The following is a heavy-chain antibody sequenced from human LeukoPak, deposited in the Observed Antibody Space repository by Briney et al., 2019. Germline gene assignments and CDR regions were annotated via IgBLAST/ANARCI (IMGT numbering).Heavy chain of an antibody. Sequence: SETLSLTCSVSGGSIGTYYWSWVRQPPGKGLEWIGYIDYSGSTKYNPSLRSRGAISIDTSKNQFSLKLSSVTAADTALYYCVSERNRPGAWGQGIQVPVTS. D-gene: IGHD6-6*01. V-gene: IGHV4-59*01. CDR1: GGSIGTYY. J-gene: IGHJ5*02. CDR3: VSERNRPGA. CDR2: IDYSGST.